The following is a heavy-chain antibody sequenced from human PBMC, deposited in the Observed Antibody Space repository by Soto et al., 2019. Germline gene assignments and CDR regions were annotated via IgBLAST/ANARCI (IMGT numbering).Heavy chain of an antibody. CDR1: GYTFTSYA. V-gene: IGHV1-3*01. CDR2: INAGNGNT. J-gene: IGHJ5*02. Sequence: ASVKVSCKASGYTFTSYAMHWVRQAPGQRLEWMGRINAGNGNTKYSQKFQGRVTITRDTSASTAYMELSSLRSEDTAVYYCARDQVVVAADNWFDPWGQGTLVTVSS. D-gene: IGHD2-15*01. CDR3: ARDQVVVAADNWFDP.